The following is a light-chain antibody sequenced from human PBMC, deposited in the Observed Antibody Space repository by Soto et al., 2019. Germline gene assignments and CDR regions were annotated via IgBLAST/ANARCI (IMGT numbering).Light chain of an antibody. CDR1: QSVTSNY. V-gene: IGKV3-20*01. CDR3: QQYDSSPLT. CDR2: GVS. Sequence: EIVLTQSPGTLSVAPEERATLSCRASQSVTSNYLAWYQQRPGQAPRLLIYGVSNRATGIPDRFSGSGSGTDFTLTISRLEPEDFAVYYCQQYDSSPLTFGGGTKVEIK. J-gene: IGKJ4*01.